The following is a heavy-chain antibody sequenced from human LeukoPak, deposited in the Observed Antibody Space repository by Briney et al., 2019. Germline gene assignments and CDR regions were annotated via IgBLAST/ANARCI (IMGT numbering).Heavy chain of an antibody. J-gene: IGHJ3*02. CDR1: GFTFSTYT. V-gene: IGHV3-21*01. D-gene: IGHD1-7*01. Sequence: GGSLRLSCAASGFTFSTYTMNWVRQAPGKGLEWVSSISSSSYIYYADSVEGRFTISRDNAKNSLYLQMNSLRAEDTTVYYCARDVVGNLVGAFDIWGQGTMVSVSS. CDR2: ISSSSYI. CDR3: ARDVVGNLVGAFDI.